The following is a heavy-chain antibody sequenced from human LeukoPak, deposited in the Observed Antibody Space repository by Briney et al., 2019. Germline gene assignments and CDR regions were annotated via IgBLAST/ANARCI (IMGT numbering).Heavy chain of an antibody. CDR2: ISGSGGST. CDR1: GFTFSSYA. D-gene: IGHD1/OR15-1a*01. J-gene: IGHJ4*02. Sequence: PGGPLRLSCAASGFTFSSYAMSWVRQALGKGLEWDSAISGSGGSTYYADSVKGRFTISRDNSKNTLYLQMNSLRAEDTAVYYCAKDQQSHLGYFDYWGQGTLVTVSS. CDR3: AKDQQSHLGYFDY. V-gene: IGHV3-23*01.